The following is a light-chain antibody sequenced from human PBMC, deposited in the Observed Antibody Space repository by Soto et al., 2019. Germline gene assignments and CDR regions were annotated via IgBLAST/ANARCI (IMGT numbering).Light chain of an antibody. J-gene: IGKJ5*01. CDR1: QSVSSY. CDR2: AAS. V-gene: IGKV1-39*01. Sequence: DIQLNQSPSSLSSSIGDRVTITCRASQSVSSYLKWYQQKPGKAPKLLIYAASRWQSGVPARFSGSGSGTDFTLTISSLQPEDFAVYYCQQSYSTITFGQGTRLEIK. CDR3: QQSYSTIT.